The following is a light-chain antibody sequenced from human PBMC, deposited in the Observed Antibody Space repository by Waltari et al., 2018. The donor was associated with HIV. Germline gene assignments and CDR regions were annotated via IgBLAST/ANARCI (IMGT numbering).Light chain of an antibody. J-gene: IGKJ5*01. CDR2: GAS. V-gene: IGKV3-15*01. CDR3: QQYNSWPPA. Sequence: IVMTHSQAPLSVSPGERATLSCRASPSVSSNLAWYQQKPGQAPRLLISGASTRATGIPARFSGSGSGTEFTLTISSLQSEDFAVYYCQQYNSWPPAFGQGTRLEI. CDR1: PSVSSN.